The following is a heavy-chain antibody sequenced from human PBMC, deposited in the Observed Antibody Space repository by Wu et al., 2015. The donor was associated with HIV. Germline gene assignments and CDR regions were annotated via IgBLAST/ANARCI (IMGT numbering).Heavy chain of an antibody. CDR2: ISAYNGNT. CDR1: GYTFTSYG. J-gene: IGHJ4*02. D-gene: IGHD3-22*01. CDR3: ARVSTVTMIVVVITGYFDY. V-gene: IGHV1-18*01. Sequence: QVQLVQSGAEVKKPGASVKVSCKASGYTFTSYGISWVRQAPGQGLEWMGWISAYNGNTNYAQKLQGRVTMTTDTSTSTAYMELRSLRSDDTAVYYCARVSTVTMIVVVITGYFDYWGQGTLVTVSS.